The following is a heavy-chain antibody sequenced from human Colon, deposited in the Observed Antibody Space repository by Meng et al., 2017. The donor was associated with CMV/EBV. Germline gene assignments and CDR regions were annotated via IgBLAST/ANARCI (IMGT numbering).Heavy chain of an antibody. J-gene: IGHJ4*02. CDR2: ISYSGNT. V-gene: IGHV4-61*01. D-gene: IGHD6-19*01. Sequence: SETLSLTCSVSGGSVNSGSYYWTWIRQPPGEGLEWIGYISYSGNTNYNPSLKSRLTIEVDTSRNQFSLKLTSVSAADTAIYYCAREASGWSTGIDYWGQGTLVTVSS. CDR1: GGSVNSGSYY. CDR3: AREASGWSTGIDY.